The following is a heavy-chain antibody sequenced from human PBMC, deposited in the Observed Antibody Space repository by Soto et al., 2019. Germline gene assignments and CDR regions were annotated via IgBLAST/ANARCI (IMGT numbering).Heavy chain of an antibody. J-gene: IGHJ4*02. CDR1: GFTFSSYA. V-gene: IGHV3-64*01. CDR2: ISSNGGST. Sequence: EVQLVESGGGLVQPGGSLRLSCAASGFTFSSYAMHWVRQAPGKGLEYVSVISSNGGSTYYANSVKGRFTISRDNSKNTLYLQMGSLRAEDMAVYYCARTSGYAFDDWGQGTLVTVSS. CDR3: ARTSGYAFDD. D-gene: IGHD5-12*01.